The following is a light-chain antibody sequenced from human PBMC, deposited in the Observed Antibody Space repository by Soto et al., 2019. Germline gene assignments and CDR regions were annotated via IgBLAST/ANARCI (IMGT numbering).Light chain of an antibody. V-gene: IGKV3-20*01. CDR2: GAS. Sequence: EIVLTQSPGTLSLSPGERATLSCRASQSVSSNHLAWYQQTPGQAPRLLIYGASIRATGIPDRFSGSGSGTDFTLTISRLEPEDFAVYYCQQSGYSPPFSFGQGTRLEIK. J-gene: IGKJ2*01. CDR1: QSVSSNH. CDR3: QQSGYSPPFS.